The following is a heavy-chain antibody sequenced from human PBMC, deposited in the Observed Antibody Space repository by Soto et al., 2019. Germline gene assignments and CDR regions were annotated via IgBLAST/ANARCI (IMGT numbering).Heavy chain of an antibody. CDR3: ATEYSSGCLDY. CDR1: GYTLTELS. Sequence: ASVKVSCKVSGYTLTELSMHWVRQAPGKGLEWMGGXXPXGGETIYAQKFQGRVTMTEDTSTDTAYMELSSLRSEDTAVYYCATEYSSGCLDYWGQGTLVTSPQ. CDR2: XXPXGGET. D-gene: IGHD6-19*01. V-gene: IGHV1-24*01. J-gene: IGHJ4*02.